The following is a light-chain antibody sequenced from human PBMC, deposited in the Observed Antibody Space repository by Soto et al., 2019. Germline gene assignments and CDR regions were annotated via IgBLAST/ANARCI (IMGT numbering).Light chain of an antibody. CDR1: SSDVGSYNL. CDR2: EVS. V-gene: IGLV2-23*02. Sequence: QSALTQPASVSGSPGQSITISCSETSSDVGSYNLVSWYQQHPGQAPKLMIYEVSKRPSGLSNRFSGSKSGSTASLTISGLQAEDEADYYCCSYAGSSALYVFGTGTKVTVL. CDR3: CSYAGSSALYV. J-gene: IGLJ1*01.